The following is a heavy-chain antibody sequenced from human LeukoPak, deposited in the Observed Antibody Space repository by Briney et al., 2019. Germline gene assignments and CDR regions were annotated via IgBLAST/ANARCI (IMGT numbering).Heavy chain of an antibody. CDR3: ARTKLPTWGWFDP. Sequence: GESLKTSCKVSGYTFTTYWIGWVRQMPGKGLEWMGIIYLADSDTRYSPSFQGQVTISVDKSISTAYLQWSSLKASDTAMYYCARTKLPTWGWFDPWGQGTLVTVSS. J-gene: IGHJ5*02. D-gene: IGHD2-15*01. CDR1: GYTFTTYW. V-gene: IGHV5-51*01. CDR2: IYLADSDT.